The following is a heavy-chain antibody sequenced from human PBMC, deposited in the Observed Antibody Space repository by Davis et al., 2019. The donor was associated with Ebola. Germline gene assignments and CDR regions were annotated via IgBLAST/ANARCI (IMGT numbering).Heavy chain of an antibody. Sequence: ASVKVSCKAFGYTFTSYSISWVRQAPGQGLEWMGWITAHNGKTNYAQKLQGRVTMTTDTSTSTAYMELRSLRSDDTAVYYCARAPTWSQINYYCFDYWGQGTLVTVSS. J-gene: IGHJ4*02. V-gene: IGHV1-18*04. CDR2: ITAHNGKT. CDR3: ARAPTWSQINYYCFDY. CDR1: GYTFTSYS. D-gene: IGHD3-10*01.